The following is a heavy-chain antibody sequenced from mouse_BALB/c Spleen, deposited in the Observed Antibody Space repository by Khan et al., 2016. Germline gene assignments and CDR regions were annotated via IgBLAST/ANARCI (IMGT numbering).Heavy chain of an antibody. V-gene: IGHV5-4*02. D-gene: IGHD2-4*01. J-gene: IGHJ3*01. CDR2: ISDGGSYT. CDR3: EGEGLRRGFAY. Sequence: EVELVESGGGLVKPGGSLKLSCAASGFTFSDYYMYWVRQTPEKRLEWVATISDGGSYTYYPDSVKGRFTISRDNAKNTLYLQMSSLKSEDTAMFDCEGEGLRRGFAYGGQGTLVTVSA. CDR1: GFTFSDYY.